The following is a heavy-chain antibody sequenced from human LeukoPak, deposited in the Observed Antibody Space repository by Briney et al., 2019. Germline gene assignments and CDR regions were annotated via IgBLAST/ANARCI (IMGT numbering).Heavy chain of an antibody. Sequence: SETLSLTCTVSGGSISSHYWSWIRQPPGQGLEWIGYIYYSGSTNYNPSLKSRVTISVDTSKNQFSLKLSSVTAADTAVYYCARVADCSSTSCFFYYYYYMDVWGKGTTVTVSS. CDR3: ARVADCSSTSCFFYYYYYMDV. V-gene: IGHV4-59*11. CDR2: IYYSGST. CDR1: GGSISSHY. J-gene: IGHJ6*03. D-gene: IGHD2-2*01.